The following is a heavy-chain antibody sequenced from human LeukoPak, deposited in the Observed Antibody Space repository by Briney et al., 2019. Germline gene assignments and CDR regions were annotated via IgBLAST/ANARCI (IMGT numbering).Heavy chain of an antibody. CDR3: VKGCSYTGCYTSDY. CDR2: IRGSGGRT. CDR1: GFTFNNYA. D-gene: IGHD2-15*01. V-gene: IGHV3-23*01. J-gene: IGHJ4*02. Sequence: GGSLRLSCAASGFTFNNYAMTWVREAPGRGLEWVSTIRGSGGRTHYAVSVRGLFTLSRHNSKNTLYMQMNNLRVEDTAVYYCVKGCSYTGCYTSDYWGQGTLVTVSS.